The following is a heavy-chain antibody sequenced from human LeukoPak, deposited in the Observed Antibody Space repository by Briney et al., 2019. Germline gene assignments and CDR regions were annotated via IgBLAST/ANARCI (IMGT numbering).Heavy chain of an antibody. J-gene: IGHJ4*02. D-gene: IGHD3-22*01. CDR2: ISYDGSNK. CDR3: ASTTSGYSRY. CDR1: GFTFSSYA. V-gene: IGHV3-30-3*01. Sequence: GGSLRLSCAASGFTFSSYAMHWDRQAPGKRLEWVAVISYDGSNKYYADSVKGRFTISRDNSKNTLYLQMNSLRAEDTAVYYCASTTSGYSRYWGQGTLVTVSS.